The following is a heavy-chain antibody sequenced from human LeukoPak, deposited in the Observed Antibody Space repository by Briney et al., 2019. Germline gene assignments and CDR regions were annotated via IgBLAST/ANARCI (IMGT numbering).Heavy chain of an antibody. D-gene: IGHD3-9*01. J-gene: IGHJ6*02. V-gene: IGHV1-2*02. Sequence: GASVKVSCKASGYTFTGYYMHWVRQAPGQGLEWMGWINPNSGGTNYAQKFQGRVTMTRDTSISTAYMELSRLRSDDTAVYYCARFYDILTGYYYYYGMDVWGQGTTVTVSS. CDR2: INPNSGGT. CDR1: GYTFTGYY. CDR3: ARFYDILTGYYYYYGMDV.